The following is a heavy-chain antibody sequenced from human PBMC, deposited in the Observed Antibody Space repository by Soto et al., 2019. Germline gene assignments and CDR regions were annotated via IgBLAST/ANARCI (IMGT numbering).Heavy chain of an antibody. CDR1: GFTFSSYS. J-gene: IGHJ4*02. CDR3: ARVDTAMADSY. D-gene: IGHD5-18*01. Sequence: EVQLVESGGGLVKPGGSLRLSCAASGFTFSSYSMNWVRQAPGKGLEWVSSISSSSSYIYYADSVKGRFTISRDNAKNSLYLQMNSRRAEDTAVYYCARVDTAMADSYWGQGTLVTVSS. CDR2: ISSSSSYI. V-gene: IGHV3-21*01.